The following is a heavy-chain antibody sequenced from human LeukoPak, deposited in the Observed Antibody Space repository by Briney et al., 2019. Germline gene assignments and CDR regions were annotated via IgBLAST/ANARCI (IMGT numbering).Heavy chain of an antibody. CDR2: IIPIFGTA. J-gene: IGHJ6*03. V-gene: IGHV1-69*13. CDR3: VQSKWLPRPNGTRYYYYYYMDV. Sequence: GASVKVSCKASGGTFSSYAISWELQAPGQGLEWMGGIIPIFGTANYAQKFQGRVTITADESTSTAYMELSSLRSEDTAVYYCVQSKWLPRPNGTRYYYYYYMDVWGKGTTVTVSS. CDR1: GGTFSSYA. D-gene: IGHD3-22*01.